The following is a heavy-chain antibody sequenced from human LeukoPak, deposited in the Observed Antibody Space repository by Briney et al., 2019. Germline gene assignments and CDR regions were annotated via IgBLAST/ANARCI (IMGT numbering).Heavy chain of an antibody. D-gene: IGHD2-15*01. CDR3: ARDLGGWYFDY. CDR2: ITSTSTYI. Sequence: PGGSLTLSCAASGFTFSSYTINWVRQATGKGREGVSSITSTSTYIYYADSVKGRFTISRENAKNSLYLQRNSLRAEDTAVYYCARDLGGWYFDYWGEGTLVTVSS. J-gene: IGHJ4*02. CDR1: GFTFSSYT. V-gene: IGHV3-21*01.